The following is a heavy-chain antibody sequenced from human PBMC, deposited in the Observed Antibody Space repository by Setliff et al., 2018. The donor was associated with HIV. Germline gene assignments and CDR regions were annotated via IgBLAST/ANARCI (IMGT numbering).Heavy chain of an antibody. D-gene: IGHD3-10*01. CDR2: IFTSGSA. CDR1: GDSISSGRYY. V-gene: IGHV4-61*09. J-gene: IGHJ1*01. Sequence: PSETLSLTCTVSGDSISSGRYYWNWIRQPAGKGLDWIGHIFTSGSAFSSGTANYSPSLKSRVTISVDISKNQFSLKLTSVAAADTAMYFCARDSPADVGNPGRFQRWGQGTLVTVSS. CDR3: ARDSPADVGNPGRFQR.